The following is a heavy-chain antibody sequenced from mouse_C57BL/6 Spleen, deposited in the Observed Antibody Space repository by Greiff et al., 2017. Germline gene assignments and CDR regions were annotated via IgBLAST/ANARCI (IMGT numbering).Heavy chain of an antibody. J-gene: IGHJ2*01. V-gene: IGHV1-76*01. D-gene: IGHD2-4*01. Sequence: QVQLQQSGAELVRPGASVKLSCKASGYTFTDYYINWVKQRPGQGLEWIARIYPGSGNTYYNEKFKGKATLTAEKSSSTAYMQLSSLTSEDSAVYFCAKGGQDYDPHFDYWGQGTTLTVSS. CDR3: AKGGQDYDPHFDY. CDR1: GYTFTDYY. CDR2: IYPGSGNT.